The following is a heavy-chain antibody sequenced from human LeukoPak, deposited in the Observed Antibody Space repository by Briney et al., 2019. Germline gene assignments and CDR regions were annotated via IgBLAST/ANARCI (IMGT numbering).Heavy chain of an antibody. CDR1: GYRFTTYW. V-gene: IGHV5-51*01. CDR3: ARQGGSYLFDY. D-gene: IGHD1-26*01. Sequence: GESLKISCKGSGYRFTTYWIDWVRQVPGKGLEWMGIIYPGDSTTRYSPSFEGQVTISADKSISTAFLQWTSLKASDTAMYYCARQGGSYLFDYWGQGTLVTVSS. CDR2: IYPGDSTT. J-gene: IGHJ4*02.